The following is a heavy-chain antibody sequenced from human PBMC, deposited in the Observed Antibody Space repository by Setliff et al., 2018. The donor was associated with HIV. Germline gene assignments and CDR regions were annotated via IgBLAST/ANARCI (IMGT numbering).Heavy chain of an antibody. Sequence: ASVKVSCKASGYTFTSHGISWVRQAPGQGLEWMGWISAYNGNTNYAQKLQGRVTMTTDTSTSTAYMELRSLRSDDTAVYYCARALRDIVLMVYAPDAFDIWGQGTMVTVSS. CDR3: ARALRDIVLMVYAPDAFDI. D-gene: IGHD2-8*01. J-gene: IGHJ3*02. V-gene: IGHV1-18*01. CDR2: ISAYNGNT. CDR1: GYTFTSHG.